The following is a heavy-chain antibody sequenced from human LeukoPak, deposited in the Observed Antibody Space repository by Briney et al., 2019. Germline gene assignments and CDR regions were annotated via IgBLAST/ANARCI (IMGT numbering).Heavy chain of an antibody. J-gene: IGHJ1*01. CDR1: GFTVSRNY. CDR3: ASQDPLYNGAHWGHFQH. Sequence: TGGSLRLSCAASGFTVSRNYMLCVRQARGKGLEWVSIMYSSAYIYDSDSVKDRLTISSNNSKNTLYIQMNSLRAEDTAVNYCASQDPLYNGAHWGHFQHWGQGTLVTVSS. D-gene: IGHD7-27*01. V-gene: IGHV3-53*01. CDR2: MYSSAYI.